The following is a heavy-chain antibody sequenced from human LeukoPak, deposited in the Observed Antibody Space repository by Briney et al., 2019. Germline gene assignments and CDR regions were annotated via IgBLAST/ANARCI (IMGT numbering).Heavy chain of an antibody. CDR3: ATDGSFYYSH. V-gene: IGHV3-33*01. CDR1: GFPFSGYG. J-gene: IGHJ1*01. CDR2: AYGDGSSQ. Sequence: QPGGSLRLSCAASGFPFSGYGMHWVRQAPGKGLEWVAVAYGDGSSQYYADSVKGRFSISKDIAKNTLSLQMNSLRAEDTAVYSCATDGSFYYSHWGQGTLVTDSS. D-gene: IGHD3-22*01.